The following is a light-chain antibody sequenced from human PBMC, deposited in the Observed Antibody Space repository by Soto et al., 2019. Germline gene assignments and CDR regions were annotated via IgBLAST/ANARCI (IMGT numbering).Light chain of an antibody. J-gene: IGLJ1*01. CDR3: NSYTSSNTRV. V-gene: IGLV2-14*01. Sequence: QSALTQPASVSGSPGQSITISCTGTSSDVGGYSRVSWYQPHPGKAPKLIIYEVSDRPSGVSNRFSGSKSGNTASLTISGLQAEDEADYYCNSYTSSNTRVFGTGTKLTVL. CDR1: SSDVGGYSR. CDR2: EVS.